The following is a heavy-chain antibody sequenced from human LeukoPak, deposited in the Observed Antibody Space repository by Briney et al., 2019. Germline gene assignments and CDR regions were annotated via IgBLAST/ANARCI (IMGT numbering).Heavy chain of an antibody. D-gene: IGHD2-21*01. Sequence: PSETLSLTCAVSGFSISSTYYGAWIRQTPGKGLEWIATITYSGNTYYISSLESRLTISLDTSKRHFSLRLTSVTAADTAVYYCARINAPVATFDYWGLGTLVAVSS. CDR2: ITYSGNT. CDR3: ARINAPVATFDY. CDR1: GFSISSTYY. J-gene: IGHJ4*02. V-gene: IGHV4-38-2*01.